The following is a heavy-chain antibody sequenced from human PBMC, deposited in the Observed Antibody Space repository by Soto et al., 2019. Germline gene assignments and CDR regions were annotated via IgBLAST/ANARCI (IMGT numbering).Heavy chain of an antibody. CDR2: ISSSSSTI. Sequence: GGSLRLSCAASGFTFSSYSMNWVRQAPGKGLEWVSYISSSSSTIYYADSVKGRFTISGDNAKNSLYLQMNSRRDEDTAVYYCARDSRGGGWYSGGYFDYWGQGTLVTVSS. V-gene: IGHV3-48*02. CDR3: ARDSRGGGWYSGGYFDY. D-gene: IGHD6-19*01. J-gene: IGHJ4*02. CDR1: GFTFSSYS.